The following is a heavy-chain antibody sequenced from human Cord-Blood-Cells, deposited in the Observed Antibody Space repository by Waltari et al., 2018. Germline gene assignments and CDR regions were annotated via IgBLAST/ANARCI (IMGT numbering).Heavy chain of an antibody. J-gene: IGHJ3*02. CDR2: TSTYNGNT. D-gene: IGHD3-10*01. Sequence: QVQLVQSGAEVKKPGASVKVSCKASGYTFTSYGISWVRQAPGQGLEWMGWTSTYNGNTNTARKPQGRVTRTTDTSTSTAYMELRSLGSDDTAVYYCAREVGEMGAFDIWGQGTMVTVSS. CDR1: GYTFTSYG. V-gene: IGHV1-18*01. CDR3: AREVGEMGAFDI.